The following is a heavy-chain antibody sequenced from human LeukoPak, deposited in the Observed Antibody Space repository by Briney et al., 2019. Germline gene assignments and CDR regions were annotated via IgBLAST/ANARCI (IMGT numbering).Heavy chain of an antibody. J-gene: IGHJ5*02. Sequence: ASVKVSCKASGYTFTGYYMNWVRQAPGQGLEWMGWIDPNSGRTNYAQNFQGRVTMTRDPSISTAYMELSGLTSNDTAVYYCARTREYSSSWYFPPFDPWGQGTLVTVSS. CDR1: GYTFTGYY. D-gene: IGHD6-13*01. CDR2: IDPNSGRT. CDR3: ARTREYSSSWYFPPFDP. V-gene: IGHV1-2*02.